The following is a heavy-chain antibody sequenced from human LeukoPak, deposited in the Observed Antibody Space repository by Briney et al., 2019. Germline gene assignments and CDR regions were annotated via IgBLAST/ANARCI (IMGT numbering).Heavy chain of an antibody. V-gene: IGHV4-34*01. Sequence: SETLSLTCAVSGGSFSGYYWSWIRQPPGKGLEWIGEINHSGSTNYNPSPKSRVTISVDTSKNQFSLKLSSVTAADTAVYYCHLLGYYYDSSGYWYFDYWGQGTLVTVSS. CDR3: HLLGYYYDSSGYWYFDY. CDR1: GGSFSGYY. CDR2: INHSGST. J-gene: IGHJ4*02. D-gene: IGHD3-22*01.